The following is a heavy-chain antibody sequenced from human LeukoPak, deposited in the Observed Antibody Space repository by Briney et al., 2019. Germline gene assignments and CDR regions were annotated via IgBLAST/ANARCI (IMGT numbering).Heavy chain of an antibody. CDR2: IYPGDSDT. CDR3: ARHPLSLVEMATIYFDY. J-gene: IGHJ4*02. D-gene: IGHD5-24*01. Sequence: GESLKISCKGSGYSFTSYWIGWVRQMPGKGLKWMGIIYPGDSDTRYSPSFQGQVTISADKSISTAYLQWSSLKASDTAMYYCARHPLSLVEMATIYFDYWGQGTLVTVSS. CDR1: GYSFTSYW. V-gene: IGHV5-51*01.